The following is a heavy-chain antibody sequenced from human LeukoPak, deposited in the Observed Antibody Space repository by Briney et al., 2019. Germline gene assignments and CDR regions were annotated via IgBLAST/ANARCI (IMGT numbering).Heavy chain of an antibody. D-gene: IGHD3-16*02. CDR1: GGSISTYY. CDR3: ARTPQYDYVWGSYRYGAFDI. J-gene: IGHJ3*02. V-gene: IGHV4-4*07. CDR2: IYTNENT. Sequence: SETLSLTCTVSGGSISTYYWSWIRQPAGKGLEWIGRIYTNENTNYNPSLRSRVTMSVDTSKNQFSLKLSSVTAADTAVYYCARTPQYDYVWGSYRYGAFDIWGQGTMVTVSS.